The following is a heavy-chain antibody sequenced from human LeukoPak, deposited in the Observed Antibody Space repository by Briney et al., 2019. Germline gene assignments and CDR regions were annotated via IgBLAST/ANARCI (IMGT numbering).Heavy chain of an antibody. J-gene: IGHJ4*02. CDR2: IEQDGSQK. CDR1: GFTFSSYW. Sequence: PGGSLRLSCAASGFTFSSYWLSWVRQAPGTGLEWVASIEQDGSQKYYVDSVRGRFTISRDNAKNSVYLQMNSLRIEDTAAYYCARNSGSYPFDYWGQGTLVTVSS. CDR3: ARNSGSYPFDY. V-gene: IGHV3-7*01. D-gene: IGHD1-26*01.